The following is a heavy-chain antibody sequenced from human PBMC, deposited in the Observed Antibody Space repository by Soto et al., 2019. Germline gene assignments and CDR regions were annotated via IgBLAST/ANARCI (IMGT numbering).Heavy chain of an antibody. V-gene: IGHV1-18*01. J-gene: IGHJ4*02. D-gene: IGHD3-3*01. CDR2: SSVYNGNT. CDR1: GYSFTTSG. Sequence: QVKLVQSGTEVKKPGASIKVSCKASGYSFTTSGISWVRQAPGQGLGRRGWSSVYNGNTNYNQNLQGRVTITPDTSTNRAYLEVRDLTSDDTAVYYCARALEHYYASGFANWGQGTLVTVSS. CDR3: ARALEHYYASGFAN.